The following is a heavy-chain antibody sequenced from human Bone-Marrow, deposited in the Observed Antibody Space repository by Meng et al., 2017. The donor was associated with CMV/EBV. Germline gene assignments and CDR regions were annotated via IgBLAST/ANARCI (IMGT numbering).Heavy chain of an antibody. CDR1: GFTVSTNY. Sequence: EMQLVESGGALGQPGGSLRLSCAASGFTVSTNYMSWVRQAPGKGLEWISIIYDGGKTYYADSVKDRFTISSDSSKNTVYLQMNSLRAEDTAMYYCAREIPQAWGYWGQGTLVTVSS. J-gene: IGHJ4*02. CDR3: AREIPQAWGY. CDR2: IYDGGKT. D-gene: IGHD2-21*01. V-gene: IGHV3-66*01.